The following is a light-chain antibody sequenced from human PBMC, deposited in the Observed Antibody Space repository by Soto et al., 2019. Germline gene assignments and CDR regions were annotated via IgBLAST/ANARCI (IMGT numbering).Light chain of an antibody. J-gene: IGKJ1*01. CDR3: LQHNSYPLT. V-gene: IGKV1-17*01. CDR2: AAS. CDR1: QGISTY. Sequence: DIQMTQSPSSPSASVGDRVTITCRASQGISTYLNWYQKKPGKAPKLLIYAASSLQSGVPSRFSGSGSETEFTLTISSLQPEDFATYYCLQHNSYPLTFGQGTKVDIK.